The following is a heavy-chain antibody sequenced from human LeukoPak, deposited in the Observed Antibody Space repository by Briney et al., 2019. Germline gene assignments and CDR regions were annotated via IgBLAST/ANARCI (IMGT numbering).Heavy chain of an antibody. D-gene: IGHD3-10*01. CDR1: GYTFTSYY. Sequence: ASVKVSCKASGYTFTSYYMHWVRQAPGQGLEWMGIINPSGGSTSYAQKFQGRVTMTRDTSTSTVYMELSSLRSVDTAVYYCARVSSTGSSGYYYYYMDVWGKGTTVTISS. J-gene: IGHJ6*03. CDR3: ARVSSTGSSGYYYYYMDV. CDR2: INPSGGST. V-gene: IGHV1-46*01.